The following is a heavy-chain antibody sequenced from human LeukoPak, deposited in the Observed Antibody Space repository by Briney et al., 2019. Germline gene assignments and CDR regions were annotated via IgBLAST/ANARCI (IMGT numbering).Heavy chain of an antibody. J-gene: IGHJ6*02. V-gene: IGHV3-30*18. CDR3: AKLSSAGSYDFWSGFNYYYYGMDV. Sequence: GGSLRLSCAASGFTFSSYGMHWVRQAPGKGLEWVAIISYDGSNKYYADSVKGRFTISRDNSKNTLYLQMNSLRAEDTAVYYRAKLSSAGSYDFWSGFNYYYYGMDVWGQGTTVTVSS. D-gene: IGHD3-3*01. CDR2: ISYDGSNK. CDR1: GFTFSSYG.